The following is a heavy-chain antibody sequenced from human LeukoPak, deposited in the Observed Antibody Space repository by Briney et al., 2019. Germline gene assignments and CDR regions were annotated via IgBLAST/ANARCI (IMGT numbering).Heavy chain of an antibody. CDR2: INPNSGGT. D-gene: IGHD5-12*01. J-gene: IGHJ4*02. CDR3: ARGGAGYSGYRYFYSFDY. CDR1: GYTFNDYH. Sequence: GASVNVSCKASGYTFNDYHIHWVRQAPGQGIEWLGWINPNSGGTNSAQKFQGWVTMTRDTSISTAYLALSRLTSDDTAVYYCARGGAGYSGYRYFYSFDYWGQGTLVTVSS. V-gene: IGHV1-2*04.